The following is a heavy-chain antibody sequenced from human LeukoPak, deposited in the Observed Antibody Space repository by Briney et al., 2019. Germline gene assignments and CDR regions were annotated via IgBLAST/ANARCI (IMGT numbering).Heavy chain of an antibody. CDR2: IYYTGST. J-gene: IGHJ6*03. V-gene: IGHV4-39*01. D-gene: IGHD6-6*01. Sequence: SETLSLTCTVSGGSISSSSYYWGWIRPPPGKGLEWIGSIYYTGSTYYNSSLKSRVTISVDTSRNQFSLMLSSVTAADMAVYYCASQRRGGSSYYMDVWGKGTTVTVAS. CDR1: GGSISSSSYY. CDR3: ASQRRGGSSYYMDV.